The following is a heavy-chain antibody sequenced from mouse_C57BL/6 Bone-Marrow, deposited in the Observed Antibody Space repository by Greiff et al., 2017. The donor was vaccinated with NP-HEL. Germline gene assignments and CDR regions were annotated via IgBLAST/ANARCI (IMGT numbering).Heavy chain of an antibody. CDR3: ARPLYGRGSYYAMDY. D-gene: IGHD1-1*02. CDR1: GFTFSSYG. J-gene: IGHJ4*01. V-gene: IGHV5-6*01. Sequence: EVKVVESGGDLVNPGGSLKLSCAASGFTFSSYGMSWVRQTPDKRLEWVATISSGGSYTYYPDSVKGRFTISRDNAKNTLYLQMSSLKSEDTAMYYCARPLYGRGSYYAMDYWGQGTSVTVSS. CDR2: ISSGGSYT.